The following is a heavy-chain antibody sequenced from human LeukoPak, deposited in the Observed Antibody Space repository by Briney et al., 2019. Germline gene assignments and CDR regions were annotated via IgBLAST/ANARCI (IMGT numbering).Heavy chain of an antibody. CDR2: IDPNSGDT. Sequence: ASMKVSCTASGHSFNAYYIHWVRQAPGQGLQWMGRIDPNSGDTKYTQKFQGRVSMTRDTSISTAYMELSRLTSDDTAVYYCATFTAPRNAFDLWGQGTMVTVSS. D-gene: IGHD3-16*01. CDR1: GHSFNAYY. J-gene: IGHJ3*01. V-gene: IGHV1-2*06. CDR3: ATFTAPRNAFDL.